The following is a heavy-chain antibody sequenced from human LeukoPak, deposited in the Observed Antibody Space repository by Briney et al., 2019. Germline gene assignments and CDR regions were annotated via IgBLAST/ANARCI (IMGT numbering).Heavy chain of an antibody. J-gene: IGHJ4*02. D-gene: IGHD6-19*01. Sequence: PSETLSLTCTVSGGSISSYYWSWIRQPPGKGLEWIGYIYYSGSTNYNPSLKSRVTISVDTSKNQFSLKLSSVTAADTAVYYCAREAVAGWGPYYFDYWGQGTLVTVSS. CDR1: GGSISSYY. V-gene: IGHV4-59*01. CDR2: IYYSGST. CDR3: AREAVAGWGPYYFDY.